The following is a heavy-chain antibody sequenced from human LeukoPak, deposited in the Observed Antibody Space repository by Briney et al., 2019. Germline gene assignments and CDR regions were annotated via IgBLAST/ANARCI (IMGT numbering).Heavy chain of an antibody. D-gene: IGHD5-18*01. CDR2: ISSSSSYI. CDR3: ARGTAMVLYYFDY. V-gene: IGHV3-21*01. J-gene: IGHJ4*02. Sequence: PGGSLRLSCAASGFTFSNYNMNWVRQAPGKGLEWVSSISSSSSYIYYADSVKGRFTISRDNAKNSLYLQMNSLRAEDTAVYYCARGTAMVLYYFDYWGQGTLVTVSS. CDR1: GFTFSNYN.